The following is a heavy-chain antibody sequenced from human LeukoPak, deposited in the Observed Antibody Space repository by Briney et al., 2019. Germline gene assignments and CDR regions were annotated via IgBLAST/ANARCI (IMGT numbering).Heavy chain of an antibody. CDR2: ISSSSSYI. D-gene: IGHD4-17*01. J-gene: IGHJ4*02. Sequence: GGSLRLSCAASGFTFSSYSMNWVRQAPGKGLEWVSSISSSSSYIYYADSVKGRFTFSRDNAKNSLYLQMNSLRAEDTAVYYCARDPYGDYGDCFDYWGQGTLVTVSS. CDR3: ARDPYGDYGDCFDY. CDR1: GFTFSSYS. V-gene: IGHV3-21*01.